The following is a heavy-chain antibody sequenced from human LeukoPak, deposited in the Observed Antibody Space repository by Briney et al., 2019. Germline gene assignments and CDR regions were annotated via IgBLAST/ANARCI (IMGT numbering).Heavy chain of an antibody. J-gene: IGHJ5*02. V-gene: IGHV1-2*02. Sequence: ASVKVSCKASGYTFTGYYMHWVRQAPGQGLEWMGWINPNSGGTNYAQKFQGRVTMTRDTSISTAYVELSRLRSDDTAVYYCARDRFCSGGSCFNWFDPWGQGTLVTVSS. D-gene: IGHD2-15*01. CDR1: GYTFTGYY. CDR3: ARDRFCSGGSCFNWFDP. CDR2: INPNSGGT.